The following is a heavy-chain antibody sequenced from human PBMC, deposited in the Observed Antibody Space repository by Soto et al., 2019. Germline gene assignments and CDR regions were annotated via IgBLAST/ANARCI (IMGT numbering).Heavy chain of an antibody. CDR3: ARLNSGSVYYYCGMDV. J-gene: IGHJ6*01. CDR1: GGTFSSYA. Sequence: GASVKVSCKASGGTFSSYAISWVRQAPGQGLEWMGGIIPIFGTANYAQKLQGRVTITADASTSTAYMKLSSLRSEDTAVYYCARLNSGSVYYYCGMDVWGQGTTVTGS. V-gene: IGHV1-69*13. D-gene: IGHD1-26*01. CDR2: IIPIFGTA.